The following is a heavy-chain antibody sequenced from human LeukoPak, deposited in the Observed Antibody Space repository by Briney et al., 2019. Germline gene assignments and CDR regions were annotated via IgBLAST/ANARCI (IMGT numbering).Heavy chain of an antibody. CDR2: ISAYNGNT. D-gene: IGHD6-13*01. CDR3: ARDHSSSGQLFDY. V-gene: IGHV1-18*01. Sequence: ASVKVSCKTSGYIFSNFGISWVRQAPGQGLEWMGWISAYNGNTNYAQKLQGRVTMTTDTSTSTAYMELRSLRSDDTALYYCARDHSSSGQLFDYWGQGTLVTVSS. J-gene: IGHJ4*02. CDR1: GYIFSNFG.